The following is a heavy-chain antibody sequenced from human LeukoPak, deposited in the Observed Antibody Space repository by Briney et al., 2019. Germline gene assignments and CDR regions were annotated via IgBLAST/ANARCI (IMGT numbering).Heavy chain of an antibody. Sequence: SETLSLTCTVSGGSISSYYWSWIRQPAGKGLEWTGRIYTSGSTNYNPSLKSRVTMSVDTSKNQFSLKLSSVTAADTAVYYCALSYYYDSSGYYVWGQGTLVTVSS. J-gene: IGHJ4*02. V-gene: IGHV4-4*07. CDR1: GGSISSYY. D-gene: IGHD3-22*01. CDR2: IYTSGST. CDR3: ALSYYYDSSGYYV.